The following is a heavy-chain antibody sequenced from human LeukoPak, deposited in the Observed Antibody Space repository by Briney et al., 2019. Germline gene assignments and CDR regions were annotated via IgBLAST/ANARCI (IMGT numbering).Heavy chain of an antibody. D-gene: IGHD5-12*01. CDR3: ARKYSGFDY. Sequence: PGGSLRLSCAASGFTFSNHWMSWARQAPGKGLEWVANINQDGSGKYYVDSVKGQFTISRDNAKNSLYLQMNSLRAEHTAVYYCARKYSGFDYWGQGTLVTVSS. CDR2: INQDGSGK. J-gene: IGHJ4*02. CDR1: GFTFSNHW. V-gene: IGHV3-7*01.